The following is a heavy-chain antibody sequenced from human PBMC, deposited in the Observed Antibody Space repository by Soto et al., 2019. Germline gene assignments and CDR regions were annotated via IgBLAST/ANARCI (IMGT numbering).Heavy chain of an antibody. D-gene: IGHD6-19*01. CDR3: TKGVGLAGQD. Sequence: EVQLEESGGTLVQPGGSLRLSCAASGLTFSNYWMSWVRQAPGKGLEWVANIKQDGREKYYVDSVRGRFTISRGHAKNSLDLQRSRPMAEDTAVYYCTKGVGLAGQDWGQGTLVTVSS. CDR1: GLTFSNYW. CDR2: IKQDGREK. V-gene: IGHV3-7*01. J-gene: IGHJ4*02.